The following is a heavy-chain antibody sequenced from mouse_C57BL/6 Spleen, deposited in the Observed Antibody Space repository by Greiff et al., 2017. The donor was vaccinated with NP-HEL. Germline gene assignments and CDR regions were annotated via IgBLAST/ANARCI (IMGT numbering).Heavy chain of an antibody. Sequence: QVQLQQSGAELVKPGASVKISCKASGYAFSSYWMNWVKQRPGKGLEWIGQIYPGDGDTNYNGKFKGKATLTADKSSSTAYMQLSSLTSEDSAVYFCARKGSYGNYVPFAYWGQGTLVTVSA. CDR1: GYAFSSYW. CDR3: ARKGSYGNYVPFAY. CDR2: IYPGDGDT. V-gene: IGHV1-80*01. D-gene: IGHD2-1*01. J-gene: IGHJ3*01.